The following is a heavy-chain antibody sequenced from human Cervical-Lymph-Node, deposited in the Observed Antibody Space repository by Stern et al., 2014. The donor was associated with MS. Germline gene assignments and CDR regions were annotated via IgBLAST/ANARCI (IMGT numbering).Heavy chain of an antibody. Sequence: VQLVESGGGVVKPGGSLRLSCIASGFTFSDYYMTWIRKAPGQGLEWIAYFSGTGSTTYYADSVRGRFTISRDNSKNSLYLQMNSLKVEDTAVYYCAKDRRERTDRDGLDVWGQGTLVTVSS. J-gene: IGHJ4*02. D-gene: IGHD1-26*01. CDR3: AKDRRERTDRDGLDV. CDR2: FSGTGSTT. V-gene: IGHV3-11*01. CDR1: GFTFSDYY.